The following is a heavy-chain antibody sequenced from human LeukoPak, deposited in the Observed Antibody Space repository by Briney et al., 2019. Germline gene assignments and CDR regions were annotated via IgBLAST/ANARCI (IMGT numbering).Heavy chain of an antibody. D-gene: IGHD6-19*01. J-gene: IGHJ4*02. CDR3: ARLNRSGWCLG. Sequence: PSETLSLTCTVSGGSISSSTDYWGWIRQPPGKGLEWIASIYYTGSTYHNPSLKSRVTISVDRSKNQFSLRLSSVTAADTAVYYCARLNRSGWCLGWGQGTLVTVSS. V-gene: IGHV4-39*01. CDR1: GGSISSSTDY. CDR2: IYYTGST.